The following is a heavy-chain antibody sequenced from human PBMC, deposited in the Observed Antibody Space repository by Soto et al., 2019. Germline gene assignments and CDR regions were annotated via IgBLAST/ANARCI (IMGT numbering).Heavy chain of an antibody. CDR2: ISGSGGST. CDR3: AKYYYGSGSNRAFDY. J-gene: IGHJ4*02. D-gene: IGHD3-10*01. CDR1: GFPFSSYA. V-gene: IGHV3-23*01. Sequence: EVQLLESGGGLVQPGGSLRLSCAASGFPFSSYAMSWVRQAPGKGLEWVSDISGSGGSTYSADSGKGRFTISRDNSKNTLYVQMNSLRAEDTAVYYCAKYYYGSGSNRAFDYWGQGTLVTVSS.